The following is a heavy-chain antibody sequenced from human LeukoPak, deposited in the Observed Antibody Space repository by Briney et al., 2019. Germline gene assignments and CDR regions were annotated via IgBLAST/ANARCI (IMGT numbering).Heavy chain of an antibody. CDR3: TRDLCSSTSCYAPFDY. CDR2: IRSKAYGGTT. J-gene: IGHJ4*02. V-gene: IGHV3-49*04. CDR1: GFTFGDYA. D-gene: IGHD2-2*01. Sequence: GRSLRLSCTASGFTFGDYAMSRVRQAPGKGLEWVAFIRSKAYGGTTEYAASVKGRFTISRDDSKSIAYLQMNSLKTEDTAVYYCTRDLCSSTSCYAPFDYWGQGTLVTVSS.